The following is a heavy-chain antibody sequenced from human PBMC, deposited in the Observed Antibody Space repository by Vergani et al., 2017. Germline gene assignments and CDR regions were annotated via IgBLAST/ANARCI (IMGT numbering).Heavy chain of an antibody. CDR3: ARERWEIAPLRSAFDI. V-gene: IGHV4-59*01. J-gene: IGHJ3*02. D-gene: IGHD1-26*01. CDR2: IYYSGST. Sequence: QVQLQESGPGLVKPSETLSLTCTVSGGSISSYYWSWIRQPPGKGLEWIGYIYYSGSTNYNPSLKSRVTISVDTSKNQFSLKLSSVTAADTAVYYCARERWEIAPLRSAFDIWGQGTMVTVSS. CDR1: GGSISSYY.